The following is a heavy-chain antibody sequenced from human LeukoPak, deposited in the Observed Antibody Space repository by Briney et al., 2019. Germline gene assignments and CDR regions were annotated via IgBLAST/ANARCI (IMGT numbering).Heavy chain of an antibody. V-gene: IGHV3-23*05. J-gene: IGHJ3*02. CDR3: ASNSIVGAPGAFDI. Sequence: PGGSLRLSCAASGFTFSSYAMSWVRQAPGKGLEWVSAIYSGGSTYYADSVKGRFTISRDNAKNSLYLQMNSLRAEDTAVYYCASNSIVGAPGAFDIWGQGTMVTVSS. CDR2: IYSGGST. D-gene: IGHD1-26*01. CDR1: GFTFSSYA.